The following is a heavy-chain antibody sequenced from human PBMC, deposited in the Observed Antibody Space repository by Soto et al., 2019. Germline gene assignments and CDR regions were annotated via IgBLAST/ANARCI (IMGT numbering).Heavy chain of an antibody. CDR2: ISPNNGHT. D-gene: IGHD3-3*01. CDR3: ARDQLHFLDYYFEN. Sequence: QVHLVQSGSEVKKPGTSVKVSCKASGHTFINYGISWVRQAPGQGLEWLGWISPNNGHTKYAQKFQDRLTMTTDTSTTTTYMELRSLRSDDTAVYFCARDQLHFLDYYFENWGQGTLVTVSS. CDR1: GHTFINYG. J-gene: IGHJ4*02. V-gene: IGHV1-18*01.